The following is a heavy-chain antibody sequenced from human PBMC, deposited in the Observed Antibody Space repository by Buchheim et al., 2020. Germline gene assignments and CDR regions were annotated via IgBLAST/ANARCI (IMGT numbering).Heavy chain of an antibody. CDR3: AKSGSSSWIVKNYYMDV. V-gene: IGHV3-23*01. D-gene: IGHD6-13*01. CDR2: ISGSGGST. CDR1: GFTFSSYA. Sequence: EVQLLESGGGLVQPGGSLRLSCAASGFTFSSYAMSWVRQAPGKGLEWVSAISGSGGSTYYADSVKGRFTISSDNSKNTLYLQMNSLRAEDTAVYYCAKSGSSSWIVKNYYMDVWGKGTT. J-gene: IGHJ6*03.